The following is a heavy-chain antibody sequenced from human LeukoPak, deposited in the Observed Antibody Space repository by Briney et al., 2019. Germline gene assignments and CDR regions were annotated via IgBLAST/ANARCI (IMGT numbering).Heavy chain of an antibody. CDR3: VRDRELFY. D-gene: IGHD1-7*01. CDR2: VYNSGST. CDR1: GGSISIYY. Sequence: SETLSLTCTVSGGSISIYYWSWIRQPPGKGLEWLGYVYNSGSTDHNPSLKSRVTISADTSKNQFSLKLSSVTAADTAVYYCVRDRELFYWGQGTLVTVSS. V-gene: IGHV4-59*01. J-gene: IGHJ4*02.